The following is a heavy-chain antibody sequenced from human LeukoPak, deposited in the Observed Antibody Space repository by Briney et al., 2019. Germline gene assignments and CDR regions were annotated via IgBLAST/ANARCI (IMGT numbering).Heavy chain of an antibody. Sequence: GRSLRLSCAASGFTFINAWMSCVSQAPGIWRESVVRIKGKADGGTPAYAGPVKGRLTISTGDSKITLYLQKTSLNTEDTAVYYCTTNPNRITMVRGLIGPSFDYWGQGTLVTVSS. V-gene: IGHV3-15*01. CDR3: TTNPNRITMVRGLIGPSFDY. CDR1: GFTFINAW. D-gene: IGHD3-10*01. CDR2: IKGKADGGTP. J-gene: IGHJ4*02.